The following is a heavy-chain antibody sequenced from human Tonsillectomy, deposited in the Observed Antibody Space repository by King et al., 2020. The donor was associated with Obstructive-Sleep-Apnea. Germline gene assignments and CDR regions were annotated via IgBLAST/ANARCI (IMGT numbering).Heavy chain of an antibody. CDR3: ARDNYDILTGYRYGMDV. J-gene: IGHJ6*02. D-gene: IGHD3-9*01. Sequence: EVQLVESGGGLVQPGGSLRLSCAASGFTFSSYDMHWVRQATGKGLEWVSAIGTAGDTYYPGSVKGRFTISRENAKNSLYLQMNSLRAGDTAGYYCARDNYDILTGYRYGMDVWGQGTTVTVSS. V-gene: IGHV3-13*01. CDR2: IGTAGDT. CDR1: GFTFSSYD.